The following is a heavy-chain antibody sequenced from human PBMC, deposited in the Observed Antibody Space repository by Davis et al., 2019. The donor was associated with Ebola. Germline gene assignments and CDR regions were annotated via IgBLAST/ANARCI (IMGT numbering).Heavy chain of an antibody. CDR2: VYTSGSV. Sequence: SETLSLTCTVSGASISSGYFSWTWVRQPAGKGLEYIGQVYTSGSVRYNASFAGRVTMSSDPSKNQFSLKLTSVTAADTAVYYCARDRHDTSGYGFWGQGILVTVSS. J-gene: IGHJ4*02. CDR1: GASISSGYFS. CDR3: ARDRHDTSGYGF. V-gene: IGHV4-61*09. D-gene: IGHD3-22*01.